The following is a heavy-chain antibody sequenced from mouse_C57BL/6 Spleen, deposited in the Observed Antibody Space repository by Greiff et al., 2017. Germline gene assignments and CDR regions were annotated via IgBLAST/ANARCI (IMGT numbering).Heavy chain of an antibody. CDR2: IYPGSGNT. Sequence: QVQLKQSGAELVRPGASVKLSCKASGYTFTDYYINWVKQRPGQGLEWIARIYPGSGNTYYNEKFKGKATLTAEKSSSTAYMQLSSLTSEDSAVYFCARWGDGYSWFAYWGQGTLVTVSA. V-gene: IGHV1-76*01. CDR3: ARWGDGYSWFAY. D-gene: IGHD2-3*01. J-gene: IGHJ3*01. CDR1: GYTFTDYY.